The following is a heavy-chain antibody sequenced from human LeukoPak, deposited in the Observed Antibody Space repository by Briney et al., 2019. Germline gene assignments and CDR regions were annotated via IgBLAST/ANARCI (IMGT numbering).Heavy chain of an antibody. CDR3: GGGDGHNHGDY. V-gene: IGHV3-53*01. Sequence: GGSLRLSCAASGFTVSNNFMSWVRQAQGKGLEWVSVIYRGGTIYYADSVRGRFTISRDNSKNTLYLQMNSLRAEDTAVYYCGGGDGHNHGDYWGQGTLVTVSS. CDR2: IYRGGTI. J-gene: IGHJ4*02. D-gene: IGHD5-24*01. CDR1: GFTVSNNF.